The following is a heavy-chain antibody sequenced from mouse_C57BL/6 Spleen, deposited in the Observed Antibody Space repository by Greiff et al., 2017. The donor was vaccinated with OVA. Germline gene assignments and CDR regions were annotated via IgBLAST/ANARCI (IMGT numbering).Heavy chain of an antibody. CDR1: GFTFSDYG. CDR2: ISSGSSTI. Sequence: EVQLVESGGGLVKPGGSLKLSCAASGFTFSDYGMHWVRQAPEKGLEWVAYISSGSSTIYYADTVKGRFTISRANAKNTLYLQMTSLRSEDTAMYYCARRLLRGDYFDYWGQGTTLTVSS. J-gene: IGHJ2*01. V-gene: IGHV5-17*01. CDR3: ARRLLRGDYFDY. D-gene: IGHD1-1*01.